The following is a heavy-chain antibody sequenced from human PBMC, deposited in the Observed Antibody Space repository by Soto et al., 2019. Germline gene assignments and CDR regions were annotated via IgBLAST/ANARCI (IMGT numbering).Heavy chain of an antibody. CDR3: ARDPHYGDYEYYFDY. CDR2: IYYSGST. CDR1: GSSINSSGYY. D-gene: IGHD4-17*01. J-gene: IGHJ4*02. Sequence: NPSETLSLTCTVSGSSINSSGYYWGWIRQPPGKGLEWIGYIYYSGSTNYNPSLKSRVTISVDTSKNQFSLKLSSVTAADTAVYYCARDPHYGDYEYYFDYWGQGTLVTVSS. V-gene: IGHV4-61*08.